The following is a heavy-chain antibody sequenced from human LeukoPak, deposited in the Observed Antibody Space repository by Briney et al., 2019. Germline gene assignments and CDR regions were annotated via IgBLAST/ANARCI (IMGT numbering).Heavy chain of an antibody. D-gene: IGHD4-17*01. V-gene: IGHV3-33*06. Sequence: PGRSLRLSCAASGFTFSSFGLHCVRQAPGKGLEWVALIRSDGSSKNYADSVKGRFTISRDTSKNTVHLQMNNLRAEDTAVYYCAKWSGDYPSYYLDYWGQGTLVTVSS. CDR3: AKWSGDYPSYYLDY. CDR1: GFTFSSFG. CDR2: IRSDGSSK. J-gene: IGHJ4*02.